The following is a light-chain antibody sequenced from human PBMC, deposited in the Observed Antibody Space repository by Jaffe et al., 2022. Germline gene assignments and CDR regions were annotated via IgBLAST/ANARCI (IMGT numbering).Light chain of an antibody. CDR1: QRVSDY. V-gene: IGKV3-11*01. Sequence: EIVVTQSPATLSLSPGERATLSCRTSQRVSDYLAWFQQQPGQAPRLLIYDASLRATGIPARFSGSGSGTDFTLTISDLEPEDFAVYYCQQRGHWPITFGQGTRLEIK. CDR3: QQRGHWPIT. CDR2: DAS. J-gene: IGKJ5*01.